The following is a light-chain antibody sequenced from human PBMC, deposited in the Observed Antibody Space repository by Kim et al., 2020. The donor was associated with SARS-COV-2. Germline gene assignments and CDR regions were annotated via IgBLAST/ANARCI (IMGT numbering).Light chain of an antibody. J-gene: IGLJ2*01. CDR1: SIGSKS. V-gene: IGLV3-21*04. CDR3: QVWDSSSDHRVV. CDR2: YDS. Sequence: PGKAARISCGGNSIGSKSVHWYQEKPGQAPVLVISYDSDRPSGIPERFPGSNSGNTATLTISRVEAGDEADYYCQVWDSSSDHRVVFGGGTKLTVL.